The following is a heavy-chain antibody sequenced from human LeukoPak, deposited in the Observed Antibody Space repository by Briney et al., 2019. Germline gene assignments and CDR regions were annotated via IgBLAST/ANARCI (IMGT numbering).Heavy chain of an antibody. CDR2: ISAYNGNT. CDR1: GYTFTSYG. J-gene: IGHJ5*02. CDR3: ARVAGIAVAGNWFDP. Sequence: GASVKVSCKASGYTFTSYGISWVRQAPGQGLEWMGWISAYNGNTNYAQKLQGRVTMTTDTSTSTAYMELRSLRSDDTAVYYCARVAGIAVAGNWFDPWGQGTLVTVSS. D-gene: IGHD6-19*01. V-gene: IGHV1-18*01.